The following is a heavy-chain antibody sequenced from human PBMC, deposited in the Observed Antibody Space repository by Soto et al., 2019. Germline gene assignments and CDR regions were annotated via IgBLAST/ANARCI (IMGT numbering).Heavy chain of an antibody. D-gene: IGHD1-26*01. CDR1: GFTFSSYA. CDR2: ISGSGGST. J-gene: IGHJ6*03. Sequence: GGPLRLSCAASGFTFSSYAMSWVRQAPGKGLEWVSAISGSGGSTYYADSVKGRFTISRDNSKNTLYLQMNSLRAEDTAVYYCAKAPQNYRYYYYMDVWGKGTTVTVSS. V-gene: IGHV3-23*01. CDR3: AKAPQNYRYYYYMDV.